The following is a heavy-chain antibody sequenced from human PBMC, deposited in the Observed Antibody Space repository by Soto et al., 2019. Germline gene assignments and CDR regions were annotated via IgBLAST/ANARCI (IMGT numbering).Heavy chain of an antibody. V-gene: IGHV2-70*13. D-gene: IGHD1-20*01. J-gene: IGHJ6*02. CDR1: GFSLTSPGMR. CDR2: IERDDDDK. CDR3: ARSIRGPRRFNGMDV. Sequence: SGPTLVNPTETLTLTCTFSGFSLTSPGMRVSWIRQSPGKALEWLALIERDDDDKYYSTSLKTRLTISKDTRKNQVVLTMANMEPADTATYYCARSIRGPRRFNGMDVWGQGTTVTVSS.